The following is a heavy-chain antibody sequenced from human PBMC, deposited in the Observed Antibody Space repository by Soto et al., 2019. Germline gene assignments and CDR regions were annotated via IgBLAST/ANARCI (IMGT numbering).Heavy chain of an antibody. Sequence: QVQLQQWGAGLLKPSETLSLTCAVYGGSFSGYYWSWIRQPPGKGLEWIGEINDNGITNNNPSLKSRVTISVDTSKNRFSLKLSSVSAAETAVYYCTRGLCPRLKYWGQGTLVTVSS. D-gene: IGHD2-2*01. V-gene: IGHV4-34*01. CDR3: TRGLCPRLKY. CDR2: INDNGIT. J-gene: IGHJ4*02. CDR1: GGSFSGYY.